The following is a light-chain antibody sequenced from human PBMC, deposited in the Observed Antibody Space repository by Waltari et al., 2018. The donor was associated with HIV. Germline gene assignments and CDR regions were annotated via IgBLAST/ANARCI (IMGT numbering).Light chain of an antibody. CDR2: AAS. Sequence: DIQFTQSPSFLSASVGDRVTITCRASQGISSYLAWYQQKPGKAPKLLIYAASTLQSGVPSRFSGSGSGTEFTLTISSLQPEDFATYYCQQLNSPPITFGQGTRLEIK. V-gene: IGKV1-9*01. J-gene: IGKJ5*01. CDR1: QGISSY. CDR3: QQLNSPPIT.